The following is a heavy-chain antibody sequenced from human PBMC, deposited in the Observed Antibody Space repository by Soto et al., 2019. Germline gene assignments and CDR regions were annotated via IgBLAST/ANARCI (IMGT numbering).Heavy chain of an antibody. J-gene: IGHJ6*02. D-gene: IGHD4-4*01. CDR3: ARDYSVTSAGKSFYYYGMVV. CDR1: GFTFSSYE. CDR2: ISSGDSTI. V-gene: IGHV3-48*03. Sequence: EVQLVESGGGLVQPGGSLRLSCAASGFTFSSYEMNWVRQAPGKGLEWVSYISSGDSTIYYADSVKGRFTIYRDNAKSSLFLQMHSLRAEDTAVYYCARDYSVTSAGKSFYYYGMVVWGQGTTVTVS.